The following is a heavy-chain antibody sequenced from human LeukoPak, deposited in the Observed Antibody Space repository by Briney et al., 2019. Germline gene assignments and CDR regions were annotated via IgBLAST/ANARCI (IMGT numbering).Heavy chain of an antibody. D-gene: IGHD3-22*01. J-gene: IGHJ3*02. CDR1: GFTFSSYG. CDR3: AKDVTYYDSSGFNAFDI. V-gene: IGHV3-30*02. Sequence: GGSLRLSCAASGFTFSSYGMHWARQAPGKGLEWVAFIRYDGSNKYYADSVKGRFTISRDNSKNTLYLQMNSLRAEDTAVYYCAKDVTYYDSSGFNAFDIWGQGTMVTVSS. CDR2: IRYDGSNK.